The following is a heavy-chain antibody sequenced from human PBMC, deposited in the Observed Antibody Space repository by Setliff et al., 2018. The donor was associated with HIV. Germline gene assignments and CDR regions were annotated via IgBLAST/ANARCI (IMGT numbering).Heavy chain of an antibody. CDR3: ARQKSITMMVVVIMDWFDP. CDR2: IYYSGSA. D-gene: IGHD3-22*01. Sequence: SETLSLTCTVSGGSISSSSYYWGWIRQPPGKGLEWIGSIYYSGSAYYNPSLKSRVTISVDTSKNQFSLKLSSVTAADTAVYYCARQKSITMMVVVIMDWFDPWGQGTLVTVSS. J-gene: IGHJ5*02. V-gene: IGHV4-39*01. CDR1: GGSISSSSYY.